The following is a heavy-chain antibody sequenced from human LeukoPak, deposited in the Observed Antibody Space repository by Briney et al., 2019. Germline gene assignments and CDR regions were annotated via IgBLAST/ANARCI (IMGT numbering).Heavy chain of an antibody. Sequence: SIRQPPGKGLEWIGSIFHSGSAYYTPSLKSRVTISVDTSKNQSSLKLSSVTATDTAVYYCARQGEMATFTCPFDYWGQGTLVTVSS. V-gene: IGHV4-39*01. J-gene: IGHJ4*02. CDR2: IFHSGSA. D-gene: IGHD5-24*01. CDR3: ARQGEMATFTCPFDY.